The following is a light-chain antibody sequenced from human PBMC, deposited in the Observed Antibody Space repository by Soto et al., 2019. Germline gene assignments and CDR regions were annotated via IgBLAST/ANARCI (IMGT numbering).Light chain of an antibody. CDR1: QSININ. J-gene: IGKJ1*01. V-gene: IGKV3-15*01. CDR2: GAS. CDR3: QQHNNWPPT. Sequence: EIVMTQSQATLSVSPGERVTLSCRASQSININLAWYQRKPGQSPRLLFSGASTRATGVPVRFSGSGSGTEFTLSISSLQSKEFAVYFGQQHNNWPPTVGQGTKVEI.